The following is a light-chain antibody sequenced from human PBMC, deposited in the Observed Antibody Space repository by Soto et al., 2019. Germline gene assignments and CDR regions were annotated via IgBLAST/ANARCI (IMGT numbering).Light chain of an antibody. CDR2: DVN. V-gene: IGLV2-8*01. Sequence: QSALTQPPSASGSPGQSVAISCTGTASDIGGYTFVSWYQQHPGKAPKLLIYDVNKRPSGVPDRFSGSKSGNTASLTVSGLQAEDESYYYCSGHGGTSPYVFGTGTKVTVL. CDR3: SGHGGTSPYV. CDR1: ASDIGGYTF. J-gene: IGLJ1*01.